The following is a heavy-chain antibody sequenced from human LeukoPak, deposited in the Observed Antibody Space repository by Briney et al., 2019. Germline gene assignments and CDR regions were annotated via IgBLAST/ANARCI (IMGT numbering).Heavy chain of an antibody. CDR1: GGSISSYY. J-gene: IGHJ3*02. CDR2: IYYSGST. D-gene: IGHD3-22*01. V-gene: IGHV4-59*01. CDR3: ARRFMIADAFDI. Sequence: SETLSLTCTVSGGSISSYYWSWIRQPPGKGLEWIGYIYYSGSTNYNPSLKSRVTISVDTSKNQFSLKLSSVTAADTAVYYCARRFMIADAFDIWGQGTMVTVSS.